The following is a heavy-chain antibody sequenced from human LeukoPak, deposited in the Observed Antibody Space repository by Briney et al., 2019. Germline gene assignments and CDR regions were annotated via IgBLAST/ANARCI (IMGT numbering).Heavy chain of an antibody. CDR3: ARVMVVTTTLAWLDP. CDR1: GGSISGYF. V-gene: IGHV4-4*07. CDR2: IYTSGST. D-gene: IGHD2/OR15-2a*01. J-gene: IGHJ5*02. Sequence: SETLSLTCTVSGGSISGYFWNWIRQPAGKGLEWIGRIYTSGSTNYNPSLKSRVTMSVGTAKNQLSLKLSSVTAADTALYYCARVMVVTTTLAWLDPWGQGTLVTVSS.